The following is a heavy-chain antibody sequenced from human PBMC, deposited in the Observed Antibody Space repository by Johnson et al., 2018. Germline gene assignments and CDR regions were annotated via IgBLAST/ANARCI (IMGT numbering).Heavy chain of an antibody. J-gene: IGHJ1*01. CDR1: GFTVSSNY. CDR2: INWNGGST. V-gene: IGHV3-53*01. CDR3: AKDSRGHSSSWYWSSLGEYFQH. D-gene: IGHD6-13*01. Sequence: VQLVQSGGGLIQPGGSLRLSCAASGFTVSSNYMSWVRQAPGKGLEWVSGINWNGGSTGYADTVKGRFTIPRDNAKNSLYLQMNSLRAEDTAVYYCAKDSRGHSSSWYWSSLGEYFQHWGQGTLVTVSS.